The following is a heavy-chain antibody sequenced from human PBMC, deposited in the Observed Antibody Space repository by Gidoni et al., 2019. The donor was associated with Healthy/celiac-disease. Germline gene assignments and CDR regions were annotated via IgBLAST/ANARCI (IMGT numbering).Heavy chain of an antibody. CDR2: IKQDGSEK. Sequence: EVQLVESGGGLVQPGGSLRISCAASGFTFSSYWMSWVRQAPGKGLEWVANIKQDGSEKYYVDSVKGRFTISRDNAKNSLYLQMNSLRAEDTAVYYCARDGGRGYGGNEGIDYWGQGTLVTVSS. V-gene: IGHV3-7*01. CDR3: ARDGGRGYGGNEGIDY. J-gene: IGHJ4*02. D-gene: IGHD2-15*01. CDR1: GFTFSSYW.